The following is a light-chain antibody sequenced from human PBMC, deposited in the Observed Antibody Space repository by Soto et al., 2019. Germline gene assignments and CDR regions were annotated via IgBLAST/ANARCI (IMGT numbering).Light chain of an antibody. J-gene: IGLJ2*01. CDR1: SSDLGGYNY. CDR2: EVS. Sequence: QSALTQPASVSGSPGQSISISSTGTSSDLGGYNYVSWYQQHPGKAPKLMIYEVSNRPSGVSNRFSGSKSGNTASLTISGLQAEDEADYYCSSYTSSSTLVVFGGGTKLTVL. CDR3: SSYTSSSTLVV. V-gene: IGLV2-14*01.